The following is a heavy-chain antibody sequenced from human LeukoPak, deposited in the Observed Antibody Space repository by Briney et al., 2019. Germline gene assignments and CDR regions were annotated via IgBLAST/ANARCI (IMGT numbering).Heavy chain of an antibody. J-gene: IGHJ4*02. CDR2: IYYSGST. D-gene: IGHD3-10*01. CDR3: ARAGSYFDY. CDR1: GGSISSSSYY. V-gene: IGHV4-39*07. Sequence: SETLSLTCTVSGGSISSSSYYWGWIRQPPGKGLEWIGSIYYSGSTYYNPSLKSRVTISVDTSKNQFSLKLSSVTAADTAVYYCARAGSYFDYWGQGTLVTVSS.